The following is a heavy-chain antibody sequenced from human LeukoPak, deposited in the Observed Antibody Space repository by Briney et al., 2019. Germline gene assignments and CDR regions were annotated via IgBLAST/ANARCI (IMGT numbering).Heavy chain of an antibody. D-gene: IGHD5-12*01. J-gene: IGHJ4*02. CDR1: GGSFSGHY. Sequence: SETLSLTCAVYGGSFSGHYWSWIRQPPGKGLEWIGEGVHSGSTNYNPSLRSRVTVSVDTSKNQFSLKVTSVTAADTAVYYCARARGTVAIDYWGQGTLVTVSS. V-gene: IGHV4-34*12. CDR2: GVHSGST. CDR3: ARARGTVAIDY.